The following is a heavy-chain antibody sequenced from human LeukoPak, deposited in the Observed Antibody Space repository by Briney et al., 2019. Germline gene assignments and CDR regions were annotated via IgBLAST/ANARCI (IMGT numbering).Heavy chain of an antibody. CDR2: INPSGGST. Sequence: ASVKVSCKASGYTFTSYYMHWVRQAPGQGLEWMGIINPSGGSTSYAQKFQGRVTMTRDMSTSTVYMELSSLRSEDTAVYYCARKDRSGYITDWGQGTLVTVSS. CDR3: ARKDRSGYITD. D-gene: IGHD3-22*01. CDR1: GYTFTSYY. J-gene: IGHJ4*02. V-gene: IGHV1-46*01.